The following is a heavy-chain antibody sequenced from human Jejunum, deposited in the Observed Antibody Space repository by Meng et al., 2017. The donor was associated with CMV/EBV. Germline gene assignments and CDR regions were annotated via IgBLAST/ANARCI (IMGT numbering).Heavy chain of an antibody. V-gene: IGHV3-11*01. CDR2: ISSSGTTT. Sequence: LSCAASVFALGAYYRSWIRQAPGKGLEWLSYISSSGTTTYYVDSVRGRFTISRDNAKNSLYLQMNSLRAEDTAVYYCARRRDYFDSWGQGTLVTVSS. J-gene: IGHJ4*02. CDR3: ARRRDYFDS. CDR1: VFALGAYY.